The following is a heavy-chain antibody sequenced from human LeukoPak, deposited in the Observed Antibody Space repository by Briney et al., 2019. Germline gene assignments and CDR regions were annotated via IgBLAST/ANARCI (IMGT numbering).Heavy chain of an antibody. D-gene: IGHD1-26*01. CDR3: ARDLGSVNSGSYYGNYYYYMDV. CDR1: GYTFTGYY. J-gene: IGHJ6*03. CDR2: INPNSGGT. V-gene: IGHV1-2*02. Sequence: GASVKVSCKASGYTFTGYYMHWVRQAPGQGLEWMGWINPNSGGTNYAQKFQGRVTMTRDTSISTAYMELSRLRSDDTAVYYCARDLGSVNSGSYYGNYYYYMDVWGKGTTVTISS.